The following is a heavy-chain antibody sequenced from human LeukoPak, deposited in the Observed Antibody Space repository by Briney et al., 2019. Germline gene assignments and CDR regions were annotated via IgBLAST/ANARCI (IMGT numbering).Heavy chain of an antibody. Sequence: PGGSLRLSYAASGFTFRRYALHWVRQAPGKGLEWVSMISFNRSTKDYADSVKGRFTISRDNSNNTLDLQLNSLRAEDTALYYCTRGVVNAYAAFDYWGQGTLVIVSS. CDR1: GFTFRRYA. J-gene: IGHJ4*02. CDR2: ISFNRSTK. CDR3: TRGVVNAYAAFDY. V-gene: IGHV3-30-3*01. D-gene: IGHD3-16*01.